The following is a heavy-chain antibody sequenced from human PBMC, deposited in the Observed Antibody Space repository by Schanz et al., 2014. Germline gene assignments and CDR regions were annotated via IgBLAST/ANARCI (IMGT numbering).Heavy chain of an antibody. J-gene: IGHJ4*02. CDR2: LSGSGGST. CDR1: GFTFSSYA. D-gene: IGHD4-17*01. V-gene: IGHV3-23*01. CDR3: ARPRFDYGEVDY. Sequence: EVQLLESGGGLVQPGGSLRLSCAASGFTFSSYAMSWVRQAPGKGLEWVSALSGSGGSTYYADSVKGRFSISRDYSKNTLYLQMSSLRAEDTAIYYCARPRFDYGEVDYWGQGTLVTVSS.